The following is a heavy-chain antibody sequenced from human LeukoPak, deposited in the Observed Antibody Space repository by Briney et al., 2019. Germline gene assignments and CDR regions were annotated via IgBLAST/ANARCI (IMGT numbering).Heavy chain of an antibody. J-gene: IGHJ4*02. CDR2: ISTTGSSI. V-gene: IGHV3-48*04. CDR1: GYTFSSYG. D-gene: IGHD6-19*01. Sequence: GGSLRLSCAASGYTFSSYGMHWVRQAPGKGLEWVSYISTTGSSIYYADSVKGGFTISRDNVKILLYLQMNSLRAEDTAVYYCARVQRGIAVALDYWGQGTLATVSS. CDR3: ARVQRGIAVALDY.